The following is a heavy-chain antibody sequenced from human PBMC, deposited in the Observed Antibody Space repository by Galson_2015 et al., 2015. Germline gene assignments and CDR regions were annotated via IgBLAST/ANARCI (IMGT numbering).Heavy chain of an antibody. D-gene: IGHD4-17*01. CDR2: ISWNSGNI. CDR1: GFTFDDYA. Sequence: SLRLSCAASGFTFDDYAMHWVRQVPGKGLEWVSGISWNSGNIGYVDSVKGRFTISRDNSKNTLLLQMNSLRAGDTAVYYCARHWVTTVKDGGPLDYWGQGTLVTVSS. CDR3: ARHWVTTVKDGGPLDY. V-gene: IGHV3-9*01. J-gene: IGHJ4*02.